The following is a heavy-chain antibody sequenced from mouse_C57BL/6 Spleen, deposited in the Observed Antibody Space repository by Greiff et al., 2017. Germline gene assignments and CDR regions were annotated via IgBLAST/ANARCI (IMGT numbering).Heavy chain of an antibody. CDR3: AREGRSNFYFDY. V-gene: IGHV1-54*01. CDR1: GYAFTNYL. CDR2: INPGSGCT. D-gene: IGHD2-5*01. J-gene: IGHJ2*01. Sequence: QVQLQQSGAELVRPGTSVKVSCKASGYAFTNYLIAWVKQRPGQGLEWIGVINPGSGCTNYNDKFKGQATLTADKSSSTAYMQLSSLTSEDSAVYFCAREGRSNFYFDYWGQGTTLTVSS.